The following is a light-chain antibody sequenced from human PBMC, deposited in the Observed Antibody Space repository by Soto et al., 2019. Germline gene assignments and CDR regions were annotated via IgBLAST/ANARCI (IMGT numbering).Light chain of an antibody. Sequence: QSVLTQPASVSWSPGQSIAISCTGTSSDIGSDNYVSWYQQHPGKAPKLMIHEVSNRPSGVSDRFSGSKSGNTASLTISGLQADDEADYYCSSHTTYSTRVFGTGTKLTVL. CDR2: EVS. CDR1: SSDIGSDNY. CDR3: SSHTTYSTRV. J-gene: IGLJ1*01. V-gene: IGLV2-14*01.